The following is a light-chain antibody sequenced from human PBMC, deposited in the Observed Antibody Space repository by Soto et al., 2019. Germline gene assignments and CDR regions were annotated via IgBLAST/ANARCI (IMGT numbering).Light chain of an antibody. CDR3: TSYTSSATGV. V-gene: IGLV2-14*01. CDR1: SSDVGGYKY. CDR2: EVS. Sequence: QSVLTQPASVSGSPGQSITISCTGTSSDVGGYKYVSWYQQHPGKTPKLIIYEVSNRPSGVSSRFSGSKSGNTASLTISGLQAEDEADYYCTSYTSSATGVFGGGTKLTVL. J-gene: IGLJ2*01.